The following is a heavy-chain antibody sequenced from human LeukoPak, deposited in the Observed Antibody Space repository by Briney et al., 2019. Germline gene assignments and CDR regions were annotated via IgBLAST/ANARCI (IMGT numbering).Heavy chain of an antibody. Sequence: GSLRLSCAASGFTVSSSYMSWVRQAPGKGLEWVSVIYSGGSTYYADSVKGRFTISRHNSKNTLYLQMNSLRAEDTAVYYCARATYYYDSSGYYYGPYYFDYWGQGTLVTVSS. J-gene: IGHJ4*02. D-gene: IGHD3-22*01. CDR1: GFTVSSSY. CDR2: IYSGGST. CDR3: ARATYYYDSSGYYYGPYYFDY. V-gene: IGHV3-53*04.